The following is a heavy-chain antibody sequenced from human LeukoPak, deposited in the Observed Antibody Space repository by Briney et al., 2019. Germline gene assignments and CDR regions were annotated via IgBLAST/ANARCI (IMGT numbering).Heavy chain of an antibody. CDR1: GGSFNGYY. V-gene: IGHV4-34*01. CDR3: ARVNPGLRYFGY. J-gene: IGHJ4*02. Sequence: SETLSLTCAVYGGSFNGYYWSWIRQPPGKGLEWIGEINHSGSTNYNPSLKSRVTISVDTSKNQFSLKLSSVTAADTAVYYCARVNPGLRYFGYWGQGTLVTVSS. D-gene: IGHD3-9*01. CDR2: INHSGST.